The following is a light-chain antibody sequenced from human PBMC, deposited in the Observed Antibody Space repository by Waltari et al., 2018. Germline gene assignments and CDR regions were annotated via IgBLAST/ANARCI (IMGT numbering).Light chain of an antibody. CDR1: SSDLGVYNY. Sequence: QSALTQPRSASGSPGQSVTIRCTGTSSDLGVYNYVSWYQRHPVKPPNLMIYDVTKRPSGVPDRFSGSKSGNTASLTISGLQAEDEADYYCCSYAGNFWVFGGGTKLTVL. CDR3: CSYAGNFWV. J-gene: IGLJ3*02. CDR2: DVT. V-gene: IGLV2-11*01.